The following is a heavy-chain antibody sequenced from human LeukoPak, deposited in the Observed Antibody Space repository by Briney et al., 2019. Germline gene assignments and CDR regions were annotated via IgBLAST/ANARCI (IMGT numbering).Heavy chain of an antibody. D-gene: IGHD6-19*01. CDR1: GFTFSSYA. Sequence: PGGSLRLSCAASGFTFSSYAMSWVRQAPVKGLEWVSAISGSGGSTYYADSVKGRFTISRDNSKNTLYLQMNSLRAEDTAVYYCAKDPGYSSGWSFDYWGQGTLVTVSS. CDR3: AKDPGYSSGWSFDY. CDR2: ISGSGGST. V-gene: IGHV3-23*01. J-gene: IGHJ4*02.